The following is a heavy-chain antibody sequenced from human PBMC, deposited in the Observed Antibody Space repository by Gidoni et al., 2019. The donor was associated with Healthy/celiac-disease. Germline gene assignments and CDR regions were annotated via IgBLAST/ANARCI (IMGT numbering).Heavy chain of an antibody. J-gene: IGHJ4*02. D-gene: IGHD6-19*01. V-gene: IGHV3-53*02. CDR1: GFTVSSNY. CDR2: IYSGGST. Sequence: EVQLVETGGGLIQPGGSLRLSCAASGFTVSSNYMSWVRQAPGKGLEWVSVIYSGGSTYYADSVKGRFTISRDNSKNTLYLQMNSLRAEDTAVYYCAREGGSGWKYYFDYWGQGTLVTVSS. CDR3: AREGGSGWKYYFDY.